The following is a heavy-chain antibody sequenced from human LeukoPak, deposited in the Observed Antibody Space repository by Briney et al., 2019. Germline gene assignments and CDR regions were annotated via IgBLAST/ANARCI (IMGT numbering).Heavy chain of an antibody. J-gene: IGHJ6*03. D-gene: IGHD3-22*01. CDR2: INNDGSST. V-gene: IGHV3-74*01. CDR1: GFTFSSYW. CDR3: ARGYYDSSGFPYYYYYIDV. Sequence: GGSLRLSCAASGFTFSSYWMHWVRQAPGKGLVWVSRINNDGSSTSYADSVKGRFTISRDNAKNTLYLQMNSLRAEDTAVYYCARGYYDSSGFPYYYYYIDVWGKGTTVTVSS.